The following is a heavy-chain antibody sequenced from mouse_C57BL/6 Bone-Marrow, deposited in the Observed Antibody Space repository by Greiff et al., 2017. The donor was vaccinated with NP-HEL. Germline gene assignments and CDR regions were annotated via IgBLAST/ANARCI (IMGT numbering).Heavy chain of an antibody. CDR1: GFTIKDDY. V-gene: IGHV14-4*01. J-gene: IGHJ3*01. D-gene: IGHD1-1*01. CDR3: TTRITTVVEGFAY. CDR2: IDPENGYT. Sequence: VQLKQSGAELVRPGASVKLSCTASGFTIKDDYMPWVKQRPEQGLEWIGWIDPENGYTEYASKFQGKATITADTSSNTAYLQLSSLTSEDTAVYYCTTRITTVVEGFAYWGQGTLVTVSA.